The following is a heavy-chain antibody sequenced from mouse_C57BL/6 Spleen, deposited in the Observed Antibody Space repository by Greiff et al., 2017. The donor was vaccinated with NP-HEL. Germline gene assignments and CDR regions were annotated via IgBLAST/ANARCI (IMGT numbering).Heavy chain of an antibody. V-gene: IGHV1-81*01. J-gene: IGHJ4*01. Sequence: QVQLQQSGAELARPGASVKLSCKASGYTFTSYGISWVKQRTGQGLEWIGEIYPRSGNTYYNEKFKGKATLTADKSSSTAYMKLRSLTSEDSAVYFCARGELSSYVGDAMDYWGQGTSVTVSS. CDR2: IYPRSGNT. D-gene: IGHD1-1*01. CDR3: ARGELSSYVGDAMDY. CDR1: GYTFTSYG.